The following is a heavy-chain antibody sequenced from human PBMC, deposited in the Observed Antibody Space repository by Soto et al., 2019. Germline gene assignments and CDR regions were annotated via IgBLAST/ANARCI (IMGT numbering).Heavy chain of an antibody. CDR3: ARDLGGYYGSGEGGFDY. D-gene: IGHD3-10*01. Sequence: GGSLRLSCAASGFTFSSYSMNWVRQAPGKGLEWVSSTSSSSYIYYADSVKGRFTISRDNAKNSLYLQMNSLRAEDTAVYYCARDLGGYYGSGEGGFDYWGQGTLVTVSS. J-gene: IGHJ4*02. CDR2: TSSSSYI. CDR1: GFTFSSYS. V-gene: IGHV3-21*01.